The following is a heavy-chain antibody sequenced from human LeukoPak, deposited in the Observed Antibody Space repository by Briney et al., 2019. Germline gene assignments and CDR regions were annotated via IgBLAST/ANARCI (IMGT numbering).Heavy chain of an antibody. CDR1: GVSISSYY. CDR2: IYYSGST. Sequence: SETLSLTCTVSGVSISSYYWSWIRQPPGKGLEWIGYIYYSGSTNYNPSLKSRGTISVDTSKNQFSLQLSSVTAADTAVYYCARPSHYDSPHGAFDIWGQGTMVTVSS. D-gene: IGHD3-16*01. J-gene: IGHJ3*02. V-gene: IGHV4-59*08. CDR3: ARPSHYDSPHGAFDI.